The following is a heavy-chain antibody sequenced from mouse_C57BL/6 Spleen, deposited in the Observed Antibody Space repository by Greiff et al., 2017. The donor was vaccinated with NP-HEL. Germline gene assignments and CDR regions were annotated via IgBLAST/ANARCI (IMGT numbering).Heavy chain of an antibody. V-gene: IGHV1-39*01. J-gene: IGHJ2*01. Sequence: EVKLVESGPELVKPGASVKISCKASGYSFTDYNMNWVKQSNGKSLEWIGVINPNYGTTSYNQKFKGKATLTVDQSSSTAYMQLNSLTSEDSAVYYCARSGDYGSYFDYWGQGTTLTVSS. CDR2: INPNYGTT. CDR3: ARSGDYGSYFDY. CDR1: GYSFTDYN. D-gene: IGHD1-1*01.